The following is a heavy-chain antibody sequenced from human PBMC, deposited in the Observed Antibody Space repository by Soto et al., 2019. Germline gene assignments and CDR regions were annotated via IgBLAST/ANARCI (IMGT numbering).Heavy chain of an antibody. CDR3: ARVGFRGIAAAGTGPGYWYFDL. CDR1: GGSFSGYY. J-gene: IGHJ2*01. CDR2: INHSGST. D-gene: IGHD6-13*01. V-gene: IGHV4-34*01. Sequence: QVQLQQWGAGLLKPSETLSLTCAVYGGSFSGYYWSWIRQPPGKGLGWIGEINHSGSTNYNPSLKSRVTISVDTSKNQFSLKLSSVTAADTAVYYCARVGFRGIAAAGTGPGYWYFDLWGRGTLVTVSS.